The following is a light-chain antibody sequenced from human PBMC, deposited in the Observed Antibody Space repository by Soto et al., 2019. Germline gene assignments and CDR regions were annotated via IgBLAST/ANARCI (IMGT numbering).Light chain of an antibody. CDR2: EAS. Sequence: DIQMTQSPSTLSASVGDRVTITCRASQSISSRLAWYQQKPGKAPKLLIYEASNSESGVPSRFSGSGSGTEFTLTISSLQPDDFATYYCQQYNTYSLFGPGTKVDIK. CDR1: QSISSR. CDR3: QQYNTYSL. V-gene: IGKV1-5*03. J-gene: IGKJ3*01.